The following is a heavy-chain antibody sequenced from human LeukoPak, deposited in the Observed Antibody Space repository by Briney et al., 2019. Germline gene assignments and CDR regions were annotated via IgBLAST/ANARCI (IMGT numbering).Heavy chain of an antibody. V-gene: IGHV1-8*03. D-gene: IGHD3-22*01. Sequence: GASVKVSCKASGYTFTTYDITWVRQATGQGLEWTGWMNPNSGNTAYAQKFQGRVTITRNTSISTAYMELSSLRSEDTAVYYCAREDYYDSGSNDYWGQGTLVTVSS. J-gene: IGHJ4*02. CDR3: AREDYYDSGSNDY. CDR2: MNPNSGNT. CDR1: GYTFTTYD.